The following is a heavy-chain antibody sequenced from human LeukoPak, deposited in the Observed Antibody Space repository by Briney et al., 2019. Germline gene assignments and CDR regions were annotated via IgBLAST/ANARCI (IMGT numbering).Heavy chain of an antibody. Sequence: PGGSLRLSCAASGFTFSSYGMHWVRQAPGKGLEWVAVISYDGSNKYYADSVKGRFTISRDNSKNTLYLQMNSLRAEDTAVYYCAKDGLEGYVNDAFDIWGQGTMVTVSS. CDR3: AKDGLEGYVNDAFDI. D-gene: IGHD5-24*01. CDR2: ISYDGSNK. CDR1: GFTFSSYG. V-gene: IGHV3-30*18. J-gene: IGHJ3*02.